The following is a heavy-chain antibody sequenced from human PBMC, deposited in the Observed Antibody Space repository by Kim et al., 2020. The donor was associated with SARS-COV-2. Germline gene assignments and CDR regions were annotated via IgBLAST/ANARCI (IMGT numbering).Heavy chain of an antibody. Sequence: ASVKVSCKASGYTFTDYYIHWVRQAPGQGLEWMGWINPNRGDTNYAQKFQGRVTVTRDTSISTAYMEMSRLRSDDTAVYYCVRLKRLLEPKAYQFYGLDVWSQETTVTLSS. CDR3: VRLKRLLEPKAYQFYGLDV. J-gene: IGHJ6*02. V-gene: IGHV1-2*02. CDR1: GYTFTDYY. D-gene: IGHD3-3*01. CDR2: INPNRGDT.